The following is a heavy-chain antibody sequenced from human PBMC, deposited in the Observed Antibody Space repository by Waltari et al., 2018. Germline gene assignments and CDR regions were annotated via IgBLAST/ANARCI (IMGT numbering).Heavy chain of an antibody. J-gene: IGHJ4*02. CDR3: ARDDLDYAFDY. Sequence: QVQLQESGPGLVKPSQTLPLTCTVSGGSTSSGSYYWSWIRRPAGKGLEWIGRIYTSGSTNYNPSLKSRVTISVDTSKNQFSLKLSSVTAADTAGYYCARDDLDYAFDYWGQGTLVTVSS. D-gene: IGHD3-16*01. V-gene: IGHV4-61*02. CDR2: IYTSGST. CDR1: GGSTSSGSYY.